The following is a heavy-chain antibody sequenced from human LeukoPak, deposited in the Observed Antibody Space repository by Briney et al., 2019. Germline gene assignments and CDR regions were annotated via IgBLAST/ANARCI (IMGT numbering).Heavy chain of an antibody. CDR1: GFTFSSYS. CDR2: ISSSSSTI. D-gene: IGHD3-10*01. J-gene: IGHJ3*02. V-gene: IGHV3-48*01. CDR3: ARVAMVRGTRHAFDI. Sequence: GGSLRLSCAASGFTFSSYSMNWVRQAPGKGLEWVSYISSSSSTIYYADSVKGRFTISRDNAKNSLYLQMNSLRAEDTAVYYCARVAMVRGTRHAFDIWGQGTMVTVSS.